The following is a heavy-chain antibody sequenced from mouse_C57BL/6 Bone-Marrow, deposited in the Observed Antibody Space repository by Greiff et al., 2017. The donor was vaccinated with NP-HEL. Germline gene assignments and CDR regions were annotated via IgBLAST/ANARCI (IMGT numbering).Heavy chain of an antibody. V-gene: IGHV14-4*01. CDR3: TTGGSSPYAMDY. Sequence: VQLQQSGAELVRPGASVKLSCTASGFNINDDYMHWVKQRPEQGLEWIGWVDPENGDTEYASKFQGKAPLTADTSSNTAYLQLSSLTSEDTAVDYCTTGGSSPYAMDYWGQGTSVTVSS. CDR2: VDPENGDT. J-gene: IGHJ4*01. CDR1: GFNINDDY. D-gene: IGHD1-1*01.